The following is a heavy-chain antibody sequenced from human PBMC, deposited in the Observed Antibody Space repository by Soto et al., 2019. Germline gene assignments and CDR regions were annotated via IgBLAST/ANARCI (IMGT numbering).Heavy chain of an antibody. V-gene: IGHV1-8*01. CDR1: GYTFSDHD. CDR3: ARVGGNWNDDYFDS. J-gene: IGHJ4*02. Sequence: QVQLVQSGAEVKKPGASVKVSCKASGYTFSDHDINWVRQATGQGPEWLGWMNPNSGDTGYAQNFQGRVTMTRDTSIRTAYMELSSLRSEDTAVYYCARVGGNWNDDYFDSWGQGTLVTVSS. D-gene: IGHD1-1*01. CDR2: MNPNSGDT.